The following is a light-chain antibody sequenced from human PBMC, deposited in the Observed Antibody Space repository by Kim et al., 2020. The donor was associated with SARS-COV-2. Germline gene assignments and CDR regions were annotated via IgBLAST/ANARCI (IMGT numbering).Light chain of an antibody. CDR1: SSNIGSNT. CDR2: SNN. V-gene: IGLV1-44*01. CDR3: AAWDDSLNGVA. Sequence: QSVLTQPPSASGTPGQRVTISCSGSSSNIGSNTVNWYQQLPGTAPKLLIYSNNQRPTGVPDRFSGSKSGTSASLDIRGLQSEDEADYYCAAWDDSLNGVAFGGGTQLTVL. J-gene: IGLJ2*01.